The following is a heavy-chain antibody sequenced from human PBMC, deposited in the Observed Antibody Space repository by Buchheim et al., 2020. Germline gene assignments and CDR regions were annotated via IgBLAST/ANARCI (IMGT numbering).Heavy chain of an antibody. Sequence: EVQLLESGGGLGHPGGSLRLSCAASGFPFSTYGMTWVRQAPGKGLEWVSTISDSGSGTWYTDSVRGRFTVSRDNSKNTLYLQMNSLRAEDTAIYYCAKVGDIDYDFWSGCFHWGQGTL. CDR2: ISDSGSGT. D-gene: IGHD3-3*01. CDR1: GFPFSTYG. CDR3: AKVGDIDYDFWSGCFH. V-gene: IGHV3-23*01. J-gene: IGHJ4*02.